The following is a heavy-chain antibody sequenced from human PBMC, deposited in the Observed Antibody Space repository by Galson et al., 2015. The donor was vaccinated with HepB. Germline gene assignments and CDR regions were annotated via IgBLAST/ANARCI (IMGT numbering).Heavy chain of an antibody. J-gene: IGHJ6*02. V-gene: IGHV1-69*13. D-gene: IGHD2-15*01. Sequence: SVKVSCKASGGTFSSYAISWVRQAPGQGLEWMGGIIPIFGTANYAQKLQGRVTITADESTSTAYMELSSLRSEDTAVYYCARTRRLPDSVYCSGGSCYSDYYYYYGMDVWGQGTTVTVSS. CDR1: GGTFSSYA. CDR2: IIPIFGTA. CDR3: ARTRRLPDSVYCSGGSCYSDYYYYYGMDV.